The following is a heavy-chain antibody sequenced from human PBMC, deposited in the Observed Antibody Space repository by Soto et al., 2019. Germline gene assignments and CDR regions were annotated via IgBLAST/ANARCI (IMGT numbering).Heavy chain of an antibody. CDR3: AREDRYAPYRAYAY. J-gene: IGHJ4*02. D-gene: IGHD3-16*02. CDR2: INPNSGGT. Sequence: ASVKVSCKASGYTFTGYYMHWVRQAPGQGLEWMGWINPNSGGTNYAQKFQGRVTMTRDTSISTAYMELSRLRSDDTAVYYCAREDRYAPYRAYAYWGQGTLVTVSS. V-gene: IGHV1-2*02. CDR1: GYTFTGYY.